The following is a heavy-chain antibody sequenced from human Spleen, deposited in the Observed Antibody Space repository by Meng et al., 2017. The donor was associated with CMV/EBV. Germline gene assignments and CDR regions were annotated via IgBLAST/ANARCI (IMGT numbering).Heavy chain of an antibody. Sequence: GGSLRLSCVGSEFTFSSFAMGWVRQAPGKGLEWVSTVLNSGYNAQYADGVRGRFNIFRDNSKNTLYLQMNSLRAEDTAVYYCSYGDYYYYGMDVWGQGTTVTVSS. D-gene: IGHD5-18*01. CDR2: VLNSGYNA. V-gene: IGHV3-23*01. J-gene: IGHJ6*02. CDR3: SYGDYYYYGMDV. CDR1: EFTFSSFA.